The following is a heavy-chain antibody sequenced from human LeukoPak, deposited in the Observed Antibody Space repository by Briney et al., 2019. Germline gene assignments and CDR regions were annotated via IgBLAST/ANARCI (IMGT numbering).Heavy chain of an antibody. J-gene: IGHJ6*02. CDR3: AREWGGFHIYYYYGMDV. Sequence: SQTLSLTCAISGDSVSSTNAAWNWIRQSPSRGLEWLGRTYYRSKWYNDYAVSVKSRITINPDTSKNQFSLQLNSVTPEDTAVYYCAREWGGFHIYYYYGMDVWGQGTTVTVSS. D-gene: IGHD3-10*01. V-gene: IGHV6-1*01. CDR1: GDSVSSTNAA. CDR2: TYYRSKWYN.